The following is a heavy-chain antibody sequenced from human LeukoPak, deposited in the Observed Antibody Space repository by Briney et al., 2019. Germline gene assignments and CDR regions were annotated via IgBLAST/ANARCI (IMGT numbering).Heavy chain of an antibody. V-gene: IGHV3-53*01. D-gene: IGHD2-21*02. CDR2: IYSGGST. Sequence: GGSLRLSCAASGFTFSSYWMHWVRQAPGKGLEWVSVIYSGGSTYYADSVKGRFTISRDNSKNTLYLQMNSLRAEDTAVYYCARSYRGVTDYWGQGTLVTVSS. CDR1: GFTFSSYW. J-gene: IGHJ4*02. CDR3: ARSYRGVTDY.